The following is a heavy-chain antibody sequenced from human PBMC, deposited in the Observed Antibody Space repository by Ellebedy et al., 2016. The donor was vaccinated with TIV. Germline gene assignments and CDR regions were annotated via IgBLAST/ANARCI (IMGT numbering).Heavy chain of an antibody. Sequence: GESLKISCVASGFTFSSYGIHWVRQAPGKGLEWVAVISYDGSNKDYADSVKGRFTISRDNSKNTLYLQMNSLRAEDTAVYYCAKDHSATSGLMMRFDYWGQGTLVTVSS. CDR2: ISYDGSNK. D-gene: IGHD3-16*01. J-gene: IGHJ4*02. CDR3: AKDHSATSGLMMRFDY. CDR1: GFTFSSYG. V-gene: IGHV3-30*18.